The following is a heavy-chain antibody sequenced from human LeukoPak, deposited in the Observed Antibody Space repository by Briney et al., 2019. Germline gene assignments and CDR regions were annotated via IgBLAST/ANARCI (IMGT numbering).Heavy chain of an antibody. CDR1: GYTLSELS. CDR3: ATLLYGTTFYDY. J-gene: IGHJ4*02. V-gene: IGHV1-24*01. D-gene: IGHD2/OR15-2a*01. Sequence: ASVKVSCKVSGYTLSELSMHWVRQAPGKGLEWMGGFDPEDGETIYAQKFQGRVTMTEDTSTDTAYMELSSLRSEDTAVYYCATLLYGTTFYDYWGQGTLVTVSS. CDR2: FDPEDGET.